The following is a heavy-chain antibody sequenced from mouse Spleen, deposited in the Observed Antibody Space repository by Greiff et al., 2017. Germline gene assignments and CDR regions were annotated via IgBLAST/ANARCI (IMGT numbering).Heavy chain of an antibody. CDR1: GYTFTSYW. Sequence: QVQLQQPGAELVMPGASVKLSCKASGYTFTSYWMHWVKQRPGQGLEWIGEIDPSDSYTNYNQKFKGKATLTVDKSSSTAYMQLSSLTSEDSAVYYCARLGRGYWGQGTTLTGSS. V-gene: IGHV1-69*01. CDR3: ARLGRGY. D-gene: IGHD4-1*01. CDR2: IDPSDSYT. J-gene: IGHJ2*01.